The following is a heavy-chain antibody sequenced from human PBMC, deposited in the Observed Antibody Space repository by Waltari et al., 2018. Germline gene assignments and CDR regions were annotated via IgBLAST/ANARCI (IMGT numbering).Heavy chain of an antibody. CDR1: GFTVSSNY. CDR3: ARDMVIAAAGPHYYYYGMDV. Sequence: EVQLVESGGGLVQPGGSLRLSCAASGFTVSSNYMSWVRQAPGKGLEWVSVIYSGGSTYYADSVKGRFTISRDNSKNTLYLQMNSLRAEDTAVYYCARDMVIAAAGPHYYYYGMDVWGQGTTVTVSS. D-gene: IGHD6-13*01. V-gene: IGHV3-66*02. J-gene: IGHJ6*02. CDR2: IYSGGST.